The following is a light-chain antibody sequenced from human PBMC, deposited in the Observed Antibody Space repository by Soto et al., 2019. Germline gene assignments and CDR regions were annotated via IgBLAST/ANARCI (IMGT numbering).Light chain of an antibody. V-gene: IGLV2-8*01. CDR1: SGDIGGYDY. Sequence: QSALTQPPSASGSPGQSVTISCTGTSGDIGGYDYVSWYQQHPGKAPKLMIYEVTKRPLGVPDRFSGSKSGNTASLTVSGLQAEDEADYYCSSYTSGSSVVFGGGTKLTVL. J-gene: IGLJ2*01. CDR2: EVT. CDR3: SSYTSGSSVV.